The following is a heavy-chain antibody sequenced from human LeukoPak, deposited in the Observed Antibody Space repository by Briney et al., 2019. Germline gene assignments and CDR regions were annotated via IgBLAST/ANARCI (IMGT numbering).Heavy chain of an antibody. CDR2: ISGSGSSI. D-gene: IGHD6-19*01. CDR3: ARDEPGTAVVG. CDR1: GFAFSDYY. V-gene: IGHV3-11*01. J-gene: IGHJ4*02. Sequence: PGGTLRLSCAASGFAFSDYYMCWIRQAPGKGLEGVSYISGSGSSIFYADSVKGRFTISRDNAKYSLYLQMNSLRADDTAVYYCARDEPGTAVVGWGQGTLVTVSS.